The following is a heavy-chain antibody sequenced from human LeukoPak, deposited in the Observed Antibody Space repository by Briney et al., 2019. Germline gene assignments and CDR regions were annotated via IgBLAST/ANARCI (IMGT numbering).Heavy chain of an antibody. Sequence: PSETLSLTCTVSGGSISSSSYYWGWIRQPPGKGLEWIGSIYYSGSTYYNPSLKSRVTISVDTSKNQFSLKLSSVTAADTAVYCCASLKTVPAATTYYYYGMDVWGQGTTVTVSS. J-gene: IGHJ6*02. CDR1: GGSISSSSYY. CDR2: IYYSGST. V-gene: IGHV4-39*01. D-gene: IGHD2-2*01. CDR3: ASLKTVPAATTYYYYGMDV.